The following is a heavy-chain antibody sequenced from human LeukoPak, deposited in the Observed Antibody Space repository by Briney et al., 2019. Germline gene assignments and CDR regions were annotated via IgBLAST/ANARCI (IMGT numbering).Heavy chain of an antibody. V-gene: IGHV4-38-2*02. D-gene: IGHD5-12*01. CDR1: GYSISSGYY. CDR3: AREGYSGYDKTKTFDY. Sequence: KPSETLSLTCTVSGYSISSGYYWGWIRQPPGKGLEWIGSIYHSGSTYYNPSLKSRVTISVDTSKNQFSLKLSSVTAADTAVYYCAREGYSGYDKTKTFDYWGQGTLVTDSS. J-gene: IGHJ4*02. CDR2: IYHSGST.